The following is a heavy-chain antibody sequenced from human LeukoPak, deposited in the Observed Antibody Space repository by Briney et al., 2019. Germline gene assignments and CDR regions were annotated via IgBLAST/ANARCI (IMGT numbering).Heavy chain of an antibody. D-gene: IGHD3-22*01. CDR3: AKDPHYYDRSGYHLDY. Sequence: PGGSLRLSCAASGFTFSSYGMHWVRQAPGKGLEWVAFIRYDGSNKYYADSVKGRFTISRDNSKNTLYLQMNSQRAEDTAVYYCAKDPHYYDRSGYHLDYWGQGTLVTVSS. V-gene: IGHV3-30*02. J-gene: IGHJ4*02. CDR1: GFTFSSYG. CDR2: IRYDGSNK.